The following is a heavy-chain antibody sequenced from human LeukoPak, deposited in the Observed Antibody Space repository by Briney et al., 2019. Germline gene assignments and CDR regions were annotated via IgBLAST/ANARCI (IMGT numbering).Heavy chain of an antibody. Sequence: ETLSLTCTVSGGSISAYYWSWIRQPPGKGLEWIGYIHYSGRTSYNPSLKSRVTISVDTSKNQFSLKLSSVTAADTAVYYCARYGAVAGPNWFDPWGQGTLVTVSS. V-gene: IGHV4-59*08. CDR2: IHYSGRT. CDR3: ARYGAVAGPNWFDP. D-gene: IGHD6-19*01. CDR1: GGSISAYY. J-gene: IGHJ5*02.